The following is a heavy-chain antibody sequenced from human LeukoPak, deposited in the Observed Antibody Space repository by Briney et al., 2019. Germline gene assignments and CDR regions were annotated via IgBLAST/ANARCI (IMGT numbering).Heavy chain of an antibody. CDR1: GFPFSSYG. CDR3: ARDTGYCSGGSCYSADWFDP. J-gene: IGHJ5*02. V-gene: IGHV3-33*01. CDR2: IWYDGSNK. Sequence: PGRSLRLSCAASGFPFSSYGMHWVRQAPGKGLEWVAVIWYDGSNKYYADSVKGRFTISRDNSKNTLYLQMNSLRAEDTAVYYCARDTGYCSGGSCYSADWFDPWGQGTLVTVSS. D-gene: IGHD2-15*01.